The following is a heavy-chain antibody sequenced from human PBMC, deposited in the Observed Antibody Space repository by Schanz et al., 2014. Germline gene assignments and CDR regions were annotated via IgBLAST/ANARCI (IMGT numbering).Heavy chain of an antibody. CDR2: IYYTGTT. V-gene: IGHV4-39*02. CDR1: GASISGSSDY. CDR3: ARRDNYLSAFDI. D-gene: IGHD4-4*01. Sequence: QLQLQESGPGLVKPSETLSLTCTVSGASISGSSDYWGWIRQSPGKGLEWIGNIYYTGTTYYNPPPKSRFPKPGTRPKTRLPLTLTSLTAADTAVFYCARRDNYLSAFDIWGQGTMVTVSS. J-gene: IGHJ3*02.